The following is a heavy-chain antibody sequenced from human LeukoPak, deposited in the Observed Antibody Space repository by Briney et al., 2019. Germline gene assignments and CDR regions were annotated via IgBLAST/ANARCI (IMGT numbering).Heavy chain of an antibody. CDR2: IIPILGIA. CDR1: GGTFGSYT. CDR3: GTLYYDILTGYSNDAFDI. Sequence: GSSVKVSCKASGGTFGSYTISWVRQAPGQGLEWMGRIIPILGIANYAQKFQGRVTITADKSTSTAYMELSSLRSEDTAVYYCGTLYYDILTGYSNDAFDIWGQGTMVTVSS. D-gene: IGHD3-9*01. J-gene: IGHJ3*02. V-gene: IGHV1-69*02.